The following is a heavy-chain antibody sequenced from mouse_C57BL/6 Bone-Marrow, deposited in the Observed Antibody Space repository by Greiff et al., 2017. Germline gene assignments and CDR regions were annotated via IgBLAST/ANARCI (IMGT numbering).Heavy chain of an antibody. J-gene: IGHJ2*01. CDR1: GYTFTDYY. CDR2: IYPGSGNT. D-gene: IGHD1-1*02. CDR3: ARLGGYYFDY. V-gene: IGHV1-76*01. Sequence: VMLVESGAELVRPGASVKLSCKASGYTFTDYYINWVKQRPGQGLEWIARIYPGSGNTYYNEKFKGKATLTAEKSSSTAYMQLSSLTSEDSAVYFCARLGGYYFDYWGQGTTLTVSS.